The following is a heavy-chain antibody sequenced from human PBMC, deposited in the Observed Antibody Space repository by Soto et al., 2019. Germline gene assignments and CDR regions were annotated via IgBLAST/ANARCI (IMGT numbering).Heavy chain of an antibody. V-gene: IGHV1-69*06. Sequence: SVKVSCKASGGTFSSYAISWVRQAPGQGLEWMGGIIPIFGTANYAQKFQGRVTITADKSTSTAYMELSSLRSEDTAVYYCARARVAAASWFDPWGQGTLVTVSS. CDR3: ARARVAAASWFDP. CDR2: IIPIFGTA. CDR1: GGTFSSYA. D-gene: IGHD6-13*01. J-gene: IGHJ5*02.